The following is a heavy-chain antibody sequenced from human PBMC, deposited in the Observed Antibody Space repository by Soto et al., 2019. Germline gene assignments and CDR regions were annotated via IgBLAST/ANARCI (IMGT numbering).Heavy chain of an antibody. V-gene: IGHV3-21*01. D-gene: IGHD3-22*01. CDR1: GFTFSSYS. J-gene: IGHJ4*02. CDR3: ARAPYYYDSSVYWAY. Sequence: EVQLVESGGGLVKPGGSLRLSCAASGFTFSSYSMNWVRQAPGKGLEWVSSISSSSIYIYYADSVKGRFTISRDNAKNSLYLQMNSLRAEDTAVYYFARAPYYYDSSVYWAYWGQGTLVTVSS. CDR2: ISSSSIYI.